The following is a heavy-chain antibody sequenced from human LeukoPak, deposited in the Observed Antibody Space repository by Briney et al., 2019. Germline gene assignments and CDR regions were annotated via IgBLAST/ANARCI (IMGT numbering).Heavy chain of an antibody. Sequence: SETLSLTCTVSGGSISSYYWSWIRQPPGKGLEWIGYIYYSGSTNYNPSLKSRVTISVDTSKNQFSLKLSSVTAADTAGYYCARTMGDAFDIWGQGTMVTVSS. CDR3: ARTMGDAFDI. CDR1: GGSISSYY. CDR2: IYYSGST. V-gene: IGHV4-59*01. J-gene: IGHJ3*02. D-gene: IGHD2-8*01.